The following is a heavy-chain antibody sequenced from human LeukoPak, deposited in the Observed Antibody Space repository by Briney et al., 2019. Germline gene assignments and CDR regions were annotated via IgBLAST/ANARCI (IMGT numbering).Heavy chain of an antibody. CDR1: GFTFSSYA. Sequence: GGSLRLSCAASGFTFSSYAMSWVRQAPGKGLEWVSAISGSGGSTYYADSVKGRFTISRDNSKNTLYLQMNSLRAEDTAVYYCAKALGTVTTFNYFYYGMDVWGQGTTVTVSS. V-gene: IGHV3-23*01. CDR2: ISGSGGST. J-gene: IGHJ6*02. CDR3: AKALGTVTTFNYFYYGMDV. D-gene: IGHD4-17*01.